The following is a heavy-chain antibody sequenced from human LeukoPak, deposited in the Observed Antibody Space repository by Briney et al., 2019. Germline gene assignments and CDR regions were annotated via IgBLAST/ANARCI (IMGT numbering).Heavy chain of an antibody. J-gene: IGHJ6*03. CDR1: GGSFSGYY. V-gene: IGHV4-34*01. CDR3: SGSYVYYYYYMDV. CDR2: INLRGST. D-gene: IGHD1-26*01. Sequence: PSETLSLTCAVYGGSFSGYYWSWIRHPPGKGREWIGEINLRGSTNYNPSLKSRVTISVDTSKNQFSLKLSSMTAADTAVYYCSGSYVYYYYYMDVWGKGTTVTISS.